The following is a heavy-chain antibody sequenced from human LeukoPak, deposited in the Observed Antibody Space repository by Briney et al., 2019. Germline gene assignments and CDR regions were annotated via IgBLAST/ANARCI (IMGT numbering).Heavy chain of an antibody. CDR2: INHSGST. J-gene: IGHJ4*02. D-gene: IGHD3-3*01. V-gene: IGHV4-34*01. CDR1: GGSFSGYY. Sequence: PSETLSLTCAVYGGSFSGYYWSWIRQPPGKGLEWIGEINHSGSTYYNPSLKSRVTMSVDTSKNQFSLKLSSVTAADTAVYYCARGGTIFGVVMAIDYWGQGTLVTVSS. CDR3: ARGGTIFGVVMAIDY.